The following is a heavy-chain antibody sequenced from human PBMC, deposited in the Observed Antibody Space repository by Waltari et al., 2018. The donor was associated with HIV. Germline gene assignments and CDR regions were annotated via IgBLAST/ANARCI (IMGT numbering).Heavy chain of an antibody. D-gene: IGHD6-6*01. CDR3: ARRQGEYRTAFNI. CDR2: IYRGEYDN. Sequence: LVQSEVQMIEAGEALVLSGESSRHSFTSHWIGWVRQLPGKGLEWMGIIYRGEYDNIYTPSFQGKVTISVDKTIPTAYLQWSSVKASDTAIYSCARRQGEYRTAFNIWGQGTMVTVSP. J-gene: IGHJ3*02. V-gene: IGHV5-51*01. CDR1: RHSFTSHW.